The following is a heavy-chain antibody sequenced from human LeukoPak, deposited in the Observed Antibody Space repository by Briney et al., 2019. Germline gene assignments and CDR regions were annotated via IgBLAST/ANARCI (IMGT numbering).Heavy chain of an antibody. V-gene: IGHV4-39*01. CDR3: ARHGARGDYFDY. CDR2: IYYSGST. CDR1: GGSISSSSYY. D-gene: IGHD3-10*01. Sequence: SETLSLTCTVSGGSISSSSYYWGWIRQPPGKGLEWIGSIYYSGSTYYNPSLKSRVTISVDTSKNQFSLKLSPVTAADTAVYYCARHGARGDYFDYWGQGTLVTVSS. J-gene: IGHJ4*02.